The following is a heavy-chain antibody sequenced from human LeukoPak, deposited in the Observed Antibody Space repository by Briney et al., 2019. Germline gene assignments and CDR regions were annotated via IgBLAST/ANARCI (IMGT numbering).Heavy chain of an antibody. Sequence: PGGSLRLSCAASGFTFSSYSMNWVRQAPGKGLEWVSSISSSSSYIYYADSVKGRFTISRDNAKNSLYLQMNSLRAEDTAVYCCARDQGSGWPQRGAFDIWGQGTMVTVSS. J-gene: IGHJ3*02. CDR2: ISSSSSYI. D-gene: IGHD6-19*01. CDR1: GFTFSSYS. V-gene: IGHV3-21*01. CDR3: ARDQGSGWPQRGAFDI.